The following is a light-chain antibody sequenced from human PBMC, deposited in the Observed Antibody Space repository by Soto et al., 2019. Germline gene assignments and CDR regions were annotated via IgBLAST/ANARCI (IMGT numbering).Light chain of an antibody. CDR1: QRVSSH. J-gene: IGKJ1*01. V-gene: IGKV3-15*01. CDR2: GAS. CDR3: KQYNNWFT. Sequence: EIVMTQSPATLSVSRGERATLSCRASQRVSSHLAWYQHNPGQAPRLLNYGASTRDTGIPARFSGSESGTEFTLTFSGLQTEDFAVYFCKQYNNWFTFGQGTKVQIK.